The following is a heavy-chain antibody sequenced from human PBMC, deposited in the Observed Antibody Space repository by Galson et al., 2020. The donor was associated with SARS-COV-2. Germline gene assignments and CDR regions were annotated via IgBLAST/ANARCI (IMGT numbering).Heavy chain of an antibody. CDR1: GFIFKSYS. Sequence: GGSLRLSCAASGFIFKSYSFNWVRQAPGKGLEWVSFISSNSDYRYYAESVRGRFTISTDNARNSVYLQLDSLRADDTAVYYCTRDPSMVPTTNWFDPWGQGTRVTVSS. D-gene: IGHD3-10*01. J-gene: IGHJ5*02. CDR3: TRDPSMVPTTNWFDP. V-gene: IGHV3-21*01. CDR2: ISSNSDYR.